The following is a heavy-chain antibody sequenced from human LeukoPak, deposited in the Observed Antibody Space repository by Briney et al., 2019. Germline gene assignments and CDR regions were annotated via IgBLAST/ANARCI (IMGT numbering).Heavy chain of an antibody. D-gene: IGHD2-15*01. CDR1: GFTFRNAW. CDR2: TKSKIDGGAT. Sequence: GGSLRLSCAASGFTFRNAWLNWVRQAPGKGLEWVGRTKSKIDGGATDYAAPVKGRFTISRDDSRSTVYLQMSSLRTEDTAVYYCATVGYCSGGGCYSLDYWGQGTLVTVPS. V-gene: IGHV3-15*05. CDR3: ATVGYCSGGGCYSLDY. J-gene: IGHJ4*02.